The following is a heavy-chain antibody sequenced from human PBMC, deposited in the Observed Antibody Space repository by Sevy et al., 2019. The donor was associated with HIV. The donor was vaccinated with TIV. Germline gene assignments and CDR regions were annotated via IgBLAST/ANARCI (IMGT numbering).Heavy chain of an antibody. J-gene: IGHJ4*02. Sequence: GGSLRLSCAASGFTFSDYYMSWIRQAPGKGLEWVSYISSSSYTNYADSVKGRFTISRDNAKNSLYLQMNSLRAEDTAVYYCARRLKIKEYCSGGSCYAQYFDYWGQGTLVTVSS. CDR1: GFTFSDYY. D-gene: IGHD2-15*01. V-gene: IGHV3-11*06. CDR3: ARRLKIKEYCSGGSCYAQYFDY. CDR2: ISSSSYT.